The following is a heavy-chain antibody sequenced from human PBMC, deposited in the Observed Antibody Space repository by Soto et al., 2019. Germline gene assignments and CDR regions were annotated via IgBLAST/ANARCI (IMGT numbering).Heavy chain of an antibody. Sequence: SEGLSLTCTVSGGSISSYYWSWIRQPPGKGLEWIGYIYYSGSTNYNPSLKSRVTISVDTSKNQFSLKLNSMTAADTAVYYCARHNYGSGSTYFDYWGQGTLVTVSS. CDR1: GGSISSYY. V-gene: IGHV4-59*08. D-gene: IGHD3-10*01. J-gene: IGHJ4*02. CDR3: ARHNYGSGSTYFDY. CDR2: IYYSGST.